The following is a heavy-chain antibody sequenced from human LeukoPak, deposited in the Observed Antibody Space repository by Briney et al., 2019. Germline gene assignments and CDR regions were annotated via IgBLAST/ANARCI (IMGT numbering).Heavy chain of an antibody. CDR3: ARDSYYFDY. Sequence: PSETLSLTCTVSGGSISSYYWSWIRQPPGKGLEWIGYIYYSGSTSYNPSLKSRVTISVDTSKNQFSLKLSSVTAADTAVYYCARDSYYFDYWGQGTLVTVSS. CDR1: GGSISSYY. CDR2: IYYSGST. V-gene: IGHV4-59*12. J-gene: IGHJ4*02.